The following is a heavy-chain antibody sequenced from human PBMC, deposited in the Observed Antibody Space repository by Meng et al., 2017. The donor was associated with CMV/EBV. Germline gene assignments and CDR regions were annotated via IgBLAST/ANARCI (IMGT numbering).Heavy chain of an antibody. CDR1: GYTFTSYG. J-gene: IGHJ5*02. CDR3: ARDGMAALNWFDP. Sequence: ASVKVSCKASGYTFTSYGISWVRQAPGQGLEWMGWINPNSGGTNYAQKFQGRVTMTRDTSISTAYMELSRLRSDDTAVYYCARDGMAALNWFDPWGQGTLVTVSS. V-gene: IGHV1-2*02. D-gene: IGHD1-1*01. CDR2: INPNSGGT.